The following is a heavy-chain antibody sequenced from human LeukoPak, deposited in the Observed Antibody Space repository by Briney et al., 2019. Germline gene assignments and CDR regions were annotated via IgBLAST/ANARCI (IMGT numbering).Heavy chain of an antibody. CDR2: ISAYNGNT. D-gene: IGHD3-22*01. CDR3: ARKVPFLSSGYRDNWFDP. J-gene: IGHJ5*02. V-gene: IGHV1-18*01. Sequence: ASVKVSCKASGYTFTSYGISWVRQAPGQGLEWTGWISAYNGNTNYAQKLQGRVTMTTDTSTSTAYMELRSLRSDDTAVYYCARKVPFLSSGYRDNWFDPWGQGTLVTVSS. CDR1: GYTFTSYG.